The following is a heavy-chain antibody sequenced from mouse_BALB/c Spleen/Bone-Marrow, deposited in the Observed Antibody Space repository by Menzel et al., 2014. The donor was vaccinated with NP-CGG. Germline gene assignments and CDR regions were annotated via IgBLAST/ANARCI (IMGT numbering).Heavy chain of an antibody. V-gene: IGHV2-9*02. CDR3: ARDLRYDWYFDV. CDR2: IWAGGST. D-gene: IGHD2-14*01. J-gene: IGHJ1*01. Sequence: VQLQESGPGLVAPSQSLSITCTVSGFSLTSYGVHWVRQPPGRGLEWLGVIWAGGSTNYNSALMSRLSISKDNSKSQVFLKMDSLQTDATAMYYCARDLRYDWYFDVWGAGTTVTVSS. CDR1: GFSLTSYG.